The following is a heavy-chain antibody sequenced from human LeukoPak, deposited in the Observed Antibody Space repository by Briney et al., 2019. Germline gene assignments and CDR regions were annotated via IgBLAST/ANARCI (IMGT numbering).Heavy chain of an antibody. D-gene: IGHD3-16*01. Sequence: PGGSLRLSCSASGFSFSDYDMNWVRQAPGKGLEWVSAISGRSSHVYYGESVKGRFTISRDNAKNSLYLQLDSLGVEDTAVYYCGRAFPPLRTSSAGDLWGQGTLVTVSS. CDR3: GRAFPPLRTSSAGDL. CDR1: GFSFSDYD. J-gene: IGHJ1*01. V-gene: IGHV3-21*01. CDR2: ISGRSSHV.